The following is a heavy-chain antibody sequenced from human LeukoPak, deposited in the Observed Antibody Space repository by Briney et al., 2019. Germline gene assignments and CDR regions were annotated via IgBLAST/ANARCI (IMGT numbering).Heavy chain of an antibody. D-gene: IGHD3-10*01. V-gene: IGHV3-7*01. CDR2: IKQDGSKK. CDR1: GLTFSSYW. J-gene: IGHJ5*02. CDR3: ARNYHRAWFDP. Sequence: GGSLRLSRAASGLTFSSYWMSWVRQAPGKGLEWVANIKQDGSKKYYVDSVKGRFTISRDNAKNSLYLQMNSLRAEDTAVYYCARNYHRAWFDPWGQGTLVTVSS.